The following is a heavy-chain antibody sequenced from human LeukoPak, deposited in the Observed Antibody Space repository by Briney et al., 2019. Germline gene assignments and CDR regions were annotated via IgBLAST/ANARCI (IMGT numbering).Heavy chain of an antibody. Sequence: GGSLRLSCVASGFSFSDYYMSWLRQAPGKGREWVSYIGSTIYYADSVKGRFTISRNNAKNSLYLEMGSLRGEGTALYYCARDTSPRIAAIYYDAFDIWGQGTMVTVSS. D-gene: IGHD6-13*01. V-gene: IGHV3-11*04. CDR3: ARDTSPRIAAIYYDAFDI. CDR2: IGSTI. J-gene: IGHJ3*02. CDR1: GFSFSDYY.